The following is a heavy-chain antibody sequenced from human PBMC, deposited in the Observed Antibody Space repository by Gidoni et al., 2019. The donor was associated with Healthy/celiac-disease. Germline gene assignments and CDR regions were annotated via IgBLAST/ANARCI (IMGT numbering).Heavy chain of an antibody. CDR3: ARDRPEAGTGGFDY. CDR1: GVSISSSNW. Sequence: QVQLQESGPGLVKPSGTLPLTCAVAGVSISSSNWWSWVRQPPGKGLEWIGEIYHGGSTNYNPSHKSRVTISVDKSKNQFSLKLSSVTAADTAVYYCARDRPEAGTGGFDYWGQGTLVTVSS. CDR2: IYHGGST. J-gene: IGHJ4*02. V-gene: IGHV4-4*02.